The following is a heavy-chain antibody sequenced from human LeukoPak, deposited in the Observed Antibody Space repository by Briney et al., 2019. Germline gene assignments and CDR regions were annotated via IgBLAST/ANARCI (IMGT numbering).Heavy chain of an antibody. CDR3: ARALGVSGDY. D-gene: IGHD1-26*01. CDR2: IYSGGST. Sequence: GGSLRLSCVASGFTVISNYMSWVRQAPGKGLEWVSVIYSGGSTYYADSVKGRFTISRDNSKNTLYLQMNSLRAEDTAVYYCARALGVSGDYWGQGTLVTVSS. V-gene: IGHV3-53*01. CDR1: GFTVISNY. J-gene: IGHJ4*02.